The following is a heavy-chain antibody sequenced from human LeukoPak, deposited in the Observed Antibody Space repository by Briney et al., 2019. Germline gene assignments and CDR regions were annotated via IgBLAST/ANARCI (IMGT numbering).Heavy chain of an antibody. V-gene: IGHV1-18*01. CDR1: GYTFTSYG. CDR3: ARARYGDYVMYYYYMDV. J-gene: IGHJ6*03. CDR2: ISAYNGNT. D-gene: IGHD4-17*01. Sequence: RASVKVSCKASGYTFTSYGISWVRQAPGQGLEWMGWISAYNGNTNYAQKLQGRVTMTTDTSTSTAYMELRSLRSDDTAVYYCARARYGDYVMYYYYMDVWGKGTTVTVSS.